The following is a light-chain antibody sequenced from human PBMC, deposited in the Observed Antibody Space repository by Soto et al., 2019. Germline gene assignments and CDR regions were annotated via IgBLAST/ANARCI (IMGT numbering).Light chain of an antibody. CDR3: QQYSSYSPKT. V-gene: IGKV1-5*01. Sequence: DIQMTQSPSTLSAPVGDRVTITCRASQSISSWLAWYQQKPGKAPKLLIYDATSLESGVPSRFSGSESGTEFTLTISSLQPDDFATYYCQQYSSYSPKTFGQGTKVDIK. J-gene: IGKJ1*01. CDR2: DAT. CDR1: QSISSW.